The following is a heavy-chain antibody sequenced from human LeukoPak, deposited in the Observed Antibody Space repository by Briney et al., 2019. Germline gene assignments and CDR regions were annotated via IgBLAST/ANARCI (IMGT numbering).Heavy chain of an antibody. CDR1: GFTFSSFA. D-gene: IGHD3-16*02. CDR3: AKDAIGQYRPYYIDC. Sequence: EAGGSLRLSCAASGFTFSSFAMSWVRQAPGKGLEWVSCISGSGESTYYADYVKGRFTVSRDNSKNTLNLQLNSLRAEDTAVYYCAKDAIGQYRPYYIDCWGQGTLVTVSS. CDR2: ISGSGEST. V-gene: IGHV3-23*01. J-gene: IGHJ4*02.